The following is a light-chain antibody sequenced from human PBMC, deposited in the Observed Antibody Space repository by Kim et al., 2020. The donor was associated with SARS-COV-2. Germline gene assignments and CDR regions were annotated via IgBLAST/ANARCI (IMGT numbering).Light chain of an antibody. CDR3: LKHNTYPIT. V-gene: IGKV1-17*01. CDR2: GAS. Sequence: ALVGDRATTTRGRSQDIRNVLGWHQQTAGRAHKRLNYGASSLQSGVTSMFSGSGSGTESTLTISSLQHEDFANYFCLKHNTYPITFGQGTRLEIK. J-gene: IGKJ5*01. CDR1: QDIRNV.